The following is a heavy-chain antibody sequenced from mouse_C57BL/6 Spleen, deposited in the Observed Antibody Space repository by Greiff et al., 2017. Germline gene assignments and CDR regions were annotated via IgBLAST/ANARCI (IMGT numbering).Heavy chain of an antibody. CDR1: GFTFSSYA. CDR3: ARDTSIYYGNYDYYAMDY. CDR2: ISDGGSYT. D-gene: IGHD2-1*01. V-gene: IGHV5-4*01. Sequence: EVKVEESGGGLVKPGGSLKLSCAASGFTFSSYAMSWVRQTPEKRLEWVATISDGGSYTYYPDNVKGRFTISRDNAKNNLYLQMSHLKSEDTAMYYCARDTSIYYGNYDYYAMDYWGQGTSVTVSS. J-gene: IGHJ4*01.